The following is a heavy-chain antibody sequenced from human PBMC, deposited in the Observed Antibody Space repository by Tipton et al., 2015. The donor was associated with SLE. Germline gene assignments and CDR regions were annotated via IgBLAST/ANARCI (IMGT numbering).Heavy chain of an antibody. V-gene: IGHV4-59*12. CDR2: IYYSGST. CDR3: ARGGVGGYDYFDY. Sequence: LRLSCTVSGGSLSSYYWSWIRQPPGKGLEWIGYIYYSGSTNYNPSLKSRVTISVDTSKNQFSLKLNPVTAADTAVFYCARGGVGGYDYFDYWGQGILVTVSS. J-gene: IGHJ4*02. D-gene: IGHD5-12*01. CDR1: GGSLSSYY.